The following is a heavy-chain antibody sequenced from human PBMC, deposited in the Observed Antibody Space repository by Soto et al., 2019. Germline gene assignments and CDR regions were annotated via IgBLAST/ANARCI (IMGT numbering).Heavy chain of an antibody. CDR3: AREDYYYYMDV. Sequence: EVQLVESGGGLVQPGGSLRLSCAASGFTFSSYSMNWVRQAPGKGLEWVSYISSSSTIYYADSVKGRFTISRDNAKNSLYLQMNSLRAEDTAVYYCAREDYYYYMDVWGKGTTVTVSS. CDR2: ISSSSTI. V-gene: IGHV3-48*01. CDR1: GFTFSSYS. J-gene: IGHJ6*03.